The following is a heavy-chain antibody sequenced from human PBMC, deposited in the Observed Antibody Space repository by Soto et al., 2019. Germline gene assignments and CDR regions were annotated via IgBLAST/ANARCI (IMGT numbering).Heavy chain of an antibody. CDR3: ARVLRGYRNAIALNWFDP. CDR2: IYYSGST. D-gene: IGHD5-18*01. CDR1: GGSISSGGYY. V-gene: IGHV4-31*03. J-gene: IGHJ5*02. Sequence: QVQLQESGPGLVKPSQTLSLTCTVSGGSISSGGYYWSWIRQHPGKGLEWIGYIYYSGSTYCNPSIKCSGTMSVDTAKNPSSLKLSSVTAAYTAVYYCARVLRGYRNAIALNWFDPWGQGTLVTVSS.